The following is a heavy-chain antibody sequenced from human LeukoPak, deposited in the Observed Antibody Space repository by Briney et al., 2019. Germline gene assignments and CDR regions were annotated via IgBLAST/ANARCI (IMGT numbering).Heavy chain of an antibody. CDR1: GGSFSGYY. CDR2: INHSGST. V-gene: IGHV4-34*01. D-gene: IGHD3-10*01. Sequence: SETLSLTCAVYGGSFSGYYWSWIRQPPGKGLEWIGEINHSGSTNYNPSLKSRVTISVDTSKNQFSLKLSSVTAADTAVYYCARHALLWFGELLFFDYWGQGTLVTVSS. J-gene: IGHJ4*02. CDR3: ARHALLWFGELLFFDY.